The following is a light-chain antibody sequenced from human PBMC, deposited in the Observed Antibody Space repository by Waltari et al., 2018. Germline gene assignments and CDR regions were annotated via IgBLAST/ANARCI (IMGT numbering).Light chain of an antibody. CDR3: CSYAGSTTFVL. Sequence: QSALTQPASVSGSPGQSITISCTGTSSDVGSFNLVSWYQLLPGKAPKLLISEVNKRPSGVSLRFSGSKSGITASLTIFGLQAGDEADYYCCSYAGSTTFVLFGGGTKLTVL. CDR2: EVN. CDR1: SSDVGSFNL. V-gene: IGLV2-23*02. J-gene: IGLJ2*01.